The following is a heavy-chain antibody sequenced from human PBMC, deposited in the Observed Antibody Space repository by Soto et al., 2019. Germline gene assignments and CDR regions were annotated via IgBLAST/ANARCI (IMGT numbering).Heavy chain of an antibody. J-gene: IGHJ4*02. CDR1: GYSFPSYW. CDR3: LRHSSGIAGRSDY. D-gene: IGHD6-6*01. CDR2: IYPGDSDI. Sequence: PGESLKISCKGSGYSFPSYWIAWVRQMPGKGLEWMGIIYPGDSDIRYSPSFQGQVTISADKSISTAYLQWSSLKASDTAMYYCLRHSSGIAGRSDYWGQGTLVTVSS. V-gene: IGHV5-51*01.